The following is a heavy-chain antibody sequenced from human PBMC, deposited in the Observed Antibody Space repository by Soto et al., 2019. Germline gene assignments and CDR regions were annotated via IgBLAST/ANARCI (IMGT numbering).Heavy chain of an antibody. Sequence: ASETLSLTCTVSGGSISSSSYYWGWIRQPPGKGLEWIGSIYYSGSTYYNPSLKSRVTISADTSKNQFSLKLSSVTAADTAVYYCARAVYDFWSGLRFYFDYWGQGTLVTVSS. J-gene: IGHJ4*02. CDR3: ARAVYDFWSGLRFYFDY. CDR1: GGSISSSSYY. V-gene: IGHV4-39*01. CDR2: IYYSGST. D-gene: IGHD3-3*01.